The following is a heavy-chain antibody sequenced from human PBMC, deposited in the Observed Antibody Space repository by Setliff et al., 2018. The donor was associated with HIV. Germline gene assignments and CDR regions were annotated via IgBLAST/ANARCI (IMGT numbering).Heavy chain of an antibody. V-gene: IGHV4-31*03. CDR1: GGSISTSGTY. CDR2: IHFSGGT. J-gene: IGHJ4*03. Sequence: SSETLSLTCTVPGGSISTSGTYWSWIRQHPERGLEWIGYIHFSGGTYYNPSLPSLESGVTMSVDTSKNQFSLMLKSVTAADTAVYFCARDLSGYTFDYWGHGTLVTVSS. D-gene: IGHD3-22*01. CDR3: ARDLSGYTFDY.